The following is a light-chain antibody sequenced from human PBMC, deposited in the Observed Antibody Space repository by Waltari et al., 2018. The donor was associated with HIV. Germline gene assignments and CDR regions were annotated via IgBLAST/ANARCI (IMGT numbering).Light chain of an antibody. V-gene: IGLV1-44*01. CDR2: GNE. CDR1: SSKIGSNP. J-gene: IGLJ3*02. CDR3: AAWHDGMNGGV. Sequence: QSVLTQPPSASGTPGQRVTISCSGSSSKIGSNPVNWYQHLPGTAPKLLIYGNEQPPYGVHDRLSASKSGTSASLASRGHQDEEAADDYCAAWHDGMNGGVFGGETKLTV.